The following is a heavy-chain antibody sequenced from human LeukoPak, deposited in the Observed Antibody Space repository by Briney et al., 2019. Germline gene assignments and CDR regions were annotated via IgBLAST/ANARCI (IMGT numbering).Heavy chain of an antibody. CDR1: GGTFSSYA. Sequence: SVKVSCKASGGTFSSYAISWVRQAPGQGLEWMGGIIPIFGTANYAQKFQGRVTITADESTSTAYMELSSLRSEDTAVYYCASRKYYYGSGSQYYFDYWGQGTLVTVSS. CDR2: IIPIFGTA. D-gene: IGHD3-10*01. J-gene: IGHJ4*02. CDR3: ASRKYYYGSGSQYYFDY. V-gene: IGHV1-69*13.